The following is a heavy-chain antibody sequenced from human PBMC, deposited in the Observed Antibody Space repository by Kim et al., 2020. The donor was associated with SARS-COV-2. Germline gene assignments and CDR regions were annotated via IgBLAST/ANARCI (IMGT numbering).Heavy chain of an antibody. D-gene: IGHD3-9*01. Sequence: SETLSLTCAVYGGSFSGYYWSWIRQPPGKGLEWIGEINHSGSTNYNPSLKSRVTISVDTSKNQFSLKLSSVTAADTAVYYCARARYFDLPPPGRRLYFDYWGQGTLVTVSS. V-gene: IGHV4-34*01. CDR3: ARARYFDLPPPGRRLYFDY. CDR1: GGSFSGYY. CDR2: INHSGST. J-gene: IGHJ4*02.